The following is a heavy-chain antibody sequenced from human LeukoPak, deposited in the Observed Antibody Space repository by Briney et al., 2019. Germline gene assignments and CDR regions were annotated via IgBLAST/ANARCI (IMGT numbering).Heavy chain of an antibody. CDR1: GFTFNSYG. CDR2: IRYDGSNK. CDR3: AKDSRDYGYYFDY. J-gene: IGHJ4*02. Sequence: GGSLRLSRAASGFTFNSYGMHWVRQAPGKGLEWVAFIRYDGSNKYYADSVKGRFTISRDNSKNTLYLQMNSLRAEDMAVYYCAKDSRDYGYYFDYWGQGTLVTVSS. D-gene: IGHD4-17*01. V-gene: IGHV3-30*02.